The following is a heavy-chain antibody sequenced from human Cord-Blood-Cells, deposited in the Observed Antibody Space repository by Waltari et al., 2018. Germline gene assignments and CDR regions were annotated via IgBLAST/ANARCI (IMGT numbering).Heavy chain of an antibody. Sequence: QVQLQQWGAGRLKPPETLSLTCAVYGGSFSGYYWSWIRQPPGKGLEWIGEINHSGSTNYNPSLKSRVTISVDTSKNQFSLKLSSVTAADTAVYYCARRKTMVRGVIIFLFDYWGQGTLVTVSS. CDR2: INHSGST. J-gene: IGHJ4*02. D-gene: IGHD3-10*01. CDR1: GGSFSGYY. V-gene: IGHV4-34*01. CDR3: ARRKTMVRGVIIFLFDY.